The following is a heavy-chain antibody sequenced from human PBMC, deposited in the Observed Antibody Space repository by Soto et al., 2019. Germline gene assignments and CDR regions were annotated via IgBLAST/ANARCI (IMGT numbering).Heavy chain of an antibody. CDR3: ARDRNSCSWRTLDY. J-gene: IGHJ4*02. CDR1: GGTFSSYA. V-gene: IGHV1-69*01. CDR2: IIPIFGTA. D-gene: IGHD6-13*01. Sequence: QVQLVQSGAEVKKPGSSEKVSCKASGGTFSSYAISWVRQAPGQGLEWMGGIIPIFGTANYAQKFQGRVTITADESTSTAYMELSSLRSEDTAVYYCARDRNSCSWRTLDYWGQGTLVTVSS.